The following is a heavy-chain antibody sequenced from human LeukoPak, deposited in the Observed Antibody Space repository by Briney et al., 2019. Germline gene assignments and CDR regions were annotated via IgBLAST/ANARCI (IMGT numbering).Heavy chain of an antibody. V-gene: IGHV4-38-2*02. CDR2: IYHSGST. J-gene: IGHJ4*02. D-gene: IGHD3-22*01. CDR1: GYSISSGYY. CDR3: ARDGGYYYDSSGYYFGY. Sequence: SETLSLTCTVSGYSISSGYYWGWIRQPPGKGLEWIGSIYHSGSTYYNPSLKSRVTISVDTFKNQFSLKLGSVTAADTAVYYCARDGGYYYDSSGYYFGYWGQGTLVTVSS.